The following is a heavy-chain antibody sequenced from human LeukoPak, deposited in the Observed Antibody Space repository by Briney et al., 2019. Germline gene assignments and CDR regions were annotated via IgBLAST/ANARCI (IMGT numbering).Heavy chain of an antibody. D-gene: IGHD2-2*01. J-gene: IGHJ6*03. CDR2: INPSGGST. Sequence: GASVKVSCKASGGTFSSYAISWVRQAPGQGLEWMGIINPSGGSTSYAQKFQGRVTMTRDTSISTAYMELSRLRSDDTAVYYCASMTTAANRYYYMDVWGKGTTVTVSS. CDR1: GGTFSSYA. V-gene: IGHV1-46*01. CDR3: ASMTTAANRYYYMDV.